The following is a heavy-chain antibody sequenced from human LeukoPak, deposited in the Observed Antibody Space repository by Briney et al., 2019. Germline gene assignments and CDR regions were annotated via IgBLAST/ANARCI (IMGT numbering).Heavy chain of an antibody. CDR3: ARPPWLEYFDY. Sequence: PSETLSLTCAVYGGSFSGYYWSWIRQPPGKGLEWIGEINHSGSTNYNPSLKSRVTISVDTSNNQFSLKLSSVTAADTAVYYCARPPWLEYFDYWGQGTLVTVSS. CDR1: GGSFSGYY. V-gene: IGHV4-34*01. D-gene: IGHD3-3*01. J-gene: IGHJ4*02. CDR2: INHSGST.